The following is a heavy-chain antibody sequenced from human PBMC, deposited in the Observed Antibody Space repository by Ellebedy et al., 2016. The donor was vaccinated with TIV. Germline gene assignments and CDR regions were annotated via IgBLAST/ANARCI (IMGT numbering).Heavy chain of an antibody. J-gene: IGHJ5*02. D-gene: IGHD3-22*01. CDR2: IIPIFGTA. CDR1: GGTFSSYA. CDR3: VRDKHYYDSSGYGLDWFDP. V-gene: IGHV1-69*13. Sequence: SVKVSXXASGGTFSSYAISWVRQAPGQGLEWMGGIIPIFGTANYAQKFQGRVTITADESTSTAYMELSSLRSEDTAVYYCVRDKHYYDSSGYGLDWFDPWGQGTLVTVSS.